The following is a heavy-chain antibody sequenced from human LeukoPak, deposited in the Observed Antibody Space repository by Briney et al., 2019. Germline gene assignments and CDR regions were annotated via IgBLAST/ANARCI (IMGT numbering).Heavy chain of an antibody. CDR1: GFTFSSYG. CDR3: AKGLEGYRSSTSCPYFDY. CDR2: ISYDGSNK. V-gene: IGHV3-30*18. J-gene: IGHJ4*02. D-gene: IGHD2-2*01. Sequence: PGRSLRLPCAASGFTFSSYGMHWVRQAPDKGLEWVAVISYDGSNKYYADSVKGRFTISRDNSKNTLYLQMNSLRAEDTAVYYCAKGLEGYRSSTSCPYFDYWGQGTLVTVSS.